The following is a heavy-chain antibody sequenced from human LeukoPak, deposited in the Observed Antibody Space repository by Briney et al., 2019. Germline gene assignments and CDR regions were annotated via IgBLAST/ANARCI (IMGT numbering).Heavy chain of an antibody. CDR1: GITFSSYA. CDR2: ISGSGSSA. V-gene: IGHV3-23*01. Sequence: GGSLRLSCAASGITFSSYAMSWVRQAPGKGLEWVSGISGSGSSAYYADSVRGRFTISRDNSKNTLYLQMNSLRAEDTAIYYCAKDLNDYSPYYFDYWGQGTLVTVSP. J-gene: IGHJ4*02. CDR3: AKDLNDYSPYYFDY. D-gene: IGHD4-11*01.